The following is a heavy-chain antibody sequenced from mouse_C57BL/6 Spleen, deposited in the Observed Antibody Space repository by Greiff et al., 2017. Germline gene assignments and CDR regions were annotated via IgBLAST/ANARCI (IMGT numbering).Heavy chain of an antibody. CDR1: GYTFTSYW. V-gene: IGHV1-55*01. CDR3: ARRANWADWFAY. J-gene: IGHJ3*01. D-gene: IGHD4-1*01. CDR2: IYPGSGST. Sequence: VQLQQPGAELVKPGASVKMSCKASGYTFTSYWITWVKQRPGQGLEWIGDIYPGSGSTNYNEKFKSKATLTVDTSSSTAYMQLSSLTSEDSAVYYCARRANWADWFAYWGQGTLVTVSA.